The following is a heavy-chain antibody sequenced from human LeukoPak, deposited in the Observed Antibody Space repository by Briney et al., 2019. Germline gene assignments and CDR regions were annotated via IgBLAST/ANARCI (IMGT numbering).Heavy chain of an antibody. CDR2: IRYDGSNK. J-gene: IGHJ6*03. V-gene: IGHV3-30*02. D-gene: IGHD3-9*01. CDR3: ATYYHILTGIQNTYYYYYMDV. CDR1: GFTFSSYG. Sequence: PGGSLRLSCAASGFTFSSYGMHWVRQAPGKGLEWVAFIRYDGSNKYYADSVKGRFTISRDNSKNTLYLQINSLRAEEKAVYYCATYYHILTGIQNTYYYYYMDVWGKGTTVTVSS.